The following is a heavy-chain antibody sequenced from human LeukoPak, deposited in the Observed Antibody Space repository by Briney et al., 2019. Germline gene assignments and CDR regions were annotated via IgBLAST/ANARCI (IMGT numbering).Heavy chain of an antibody. V-gene: IGHV3-21*01. CDR1: GFTFSSYA. CDR3: ANSLISSSQVDY. J-gene: IGHJ4*02. Sequence: GGSLRLSCAASGFTFSSYAMSWVRQTPGKGLEWVSSISSSGTYIQYADSVKGRFTISRDNAKNSLYLQMNSLRADDTAVYYCANSLISSSQVDYWGQGTLVTVSS. D-gene: IGHD6-6*01. CDR2: ISSSGTYI.